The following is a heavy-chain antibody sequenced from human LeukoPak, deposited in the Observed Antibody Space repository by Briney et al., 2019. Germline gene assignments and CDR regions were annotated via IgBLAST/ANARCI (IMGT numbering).Heavy chain of an antibody. D-gene: IGHD3-16*01. J-gene: IGHJ1*01. CDR3: ASPRGGDSAEYFQH. V-gene: IGHV1-69*02. Sequence: SVKVSCKASGGTFSSYTISWVRQAPGQGLEWMGRITPILGIANYAQKFQGRVTITADKSTSTAYMELSSLRSEDTAVYYCASPRGGDSAEYFQHWGQGTLVTVSS. CDR1: GGTFSSYT. CDR2: ITPILGIA.